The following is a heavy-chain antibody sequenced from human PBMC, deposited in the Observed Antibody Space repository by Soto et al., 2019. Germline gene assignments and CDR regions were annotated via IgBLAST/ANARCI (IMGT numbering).Heavy chain of an antibody. Sequence: SVKVSCKTSGGTFSNSAISWVRQAPGQGPEWMGGIMPIFRTPDSVKGRFTISRDDFKNTLYLQMSSLRADDTAVYYCARDGPHITIFGYGDYWGQGNLVTVSS. J-gene: IGHJ4*02. CDR3: ARDGPHITIFGYGDY. V-gene: IGHV1-69*05. D-gene: IGHD3-3*01. CDR2: IMPIFRTP. CDR1: GGTFSNSA.